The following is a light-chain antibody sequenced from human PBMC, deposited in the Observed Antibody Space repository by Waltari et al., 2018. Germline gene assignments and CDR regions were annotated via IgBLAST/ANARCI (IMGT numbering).Light chain of an antibody. Sequence: SSDLAQPPSVSVSPGQTARITCFGDALPNQYVYWYQQKPGQAPVLVMYKDTERPSGIPERFSGSSSGTTVTLTISGVQAEDEADYYCQSADSSGGYVVFGEGTKLTVL. CDR3: QSADSSGGYVV. J-gene: IGLJ2*01. CDR2: KDT. V-gene: IGLV3-25*03. CDR1: ALPNQY.